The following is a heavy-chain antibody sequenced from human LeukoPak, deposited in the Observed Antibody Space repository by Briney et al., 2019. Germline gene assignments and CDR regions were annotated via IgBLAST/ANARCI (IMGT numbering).Heavy chain of an antibody. CDR1: GYTFTGYY. D-gene: IGHD1-1*01. Sequence: ASVRVSCKASGYTFTGYYIHWMRQAPGQGLEWMAWINPNSGGTHYAQKFQGRVTMTRDTSISAAYMELSRLRSDDTAMYYCARYPVEAARVEAFDIWGQGTMVTVSS. J-gene: IGHJ3*02. CDR3: ARYPVEAARVEAFDI. V-gene: IGHV1-2*02. CDR2: INPNSGGT.